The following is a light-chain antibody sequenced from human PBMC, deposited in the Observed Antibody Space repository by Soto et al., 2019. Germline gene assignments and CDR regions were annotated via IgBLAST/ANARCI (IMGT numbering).Light chain of an antibody. CDR3: QQYNSYRT. V-gene: IGKV1-5*01. CDR2: DAS. CDR1: QSISYR. Sequence: DIQMTQSPSTLSASVGDRVTITCRASQSISYRLAWYQRKPGKAPKLLIYDASSLESGVPSRFSGSGSGTEFTLTISSLQPDDFATYYCQQYNSYRTFGQGTKVDIK. J-gene: IGKJ1*01.